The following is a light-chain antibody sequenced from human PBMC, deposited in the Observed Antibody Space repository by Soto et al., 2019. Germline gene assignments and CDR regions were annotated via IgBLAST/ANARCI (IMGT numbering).Light chain of an antibody. CDR3: CSFTSSNTHV. J-gene: IGLJ1*01. Sequence: QSALTQPASVSGSAGQSITISCTGTSSDFGNYNLVSWYQQHPGKVPKLILFEVNKRPSGVSGRFSGSKSGNTASLTISGLQAEDEADYYCCSFTSSNTHVFGTGTKVTVL. CDR2: EVN. V-gene: IGLV2-23*02. CDR1: SSDFGNYNL.